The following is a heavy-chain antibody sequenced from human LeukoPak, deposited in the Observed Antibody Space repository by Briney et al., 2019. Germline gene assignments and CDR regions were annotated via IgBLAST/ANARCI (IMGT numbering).Heavy chain of an antibody. CDR3: ATNPISRLGSFDF. CDR2: ITGSGNYI. CDR1: GFTFSSYE. Sequence: GGSLKLSCAASGFTFSSYEMSWVRQAPGKGLEWVSYITGSGNYIYYADSVKGRFTISRDNAKNSLYLQMNSLRAEDTAVYYCATNPISRLGSFDFWGQGTLVTVSS. D-gene: IGHD3-9*01. J-gene: IGHJ4*02. V-gene: IGHV3-48*03.